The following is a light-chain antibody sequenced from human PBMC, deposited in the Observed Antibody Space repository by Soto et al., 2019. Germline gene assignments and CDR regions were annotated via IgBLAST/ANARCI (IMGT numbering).Light chain of an antibody. CDR1: SSNIGAGYD. V-gene: IGLV1-40*01. J-gene: IGLJ3*02. CDR3: QSYDGTLSGLV. Sequence: QTVVTQPPSVSGAPGQRVTISCTGSSSNIGAGYDVHWYQQLPGTAPKLLIYGNNNRPSGVPDRFSGSKSGTSASLAITGLQAEDEADYYCQSYDGTLSGLVFGGGTKVTVL. CDR2: GNN.